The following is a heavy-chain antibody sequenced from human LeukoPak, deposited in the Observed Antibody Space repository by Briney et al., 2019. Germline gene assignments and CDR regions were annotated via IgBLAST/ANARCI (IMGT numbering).Heavy chain of an antibody. Sequence: SETLSLTCAVYGESFSGYYWSWIRQPPGKGLEWIGEIHHRGNTNYNPSLKSRVTVSADTSRNQFSLNLTSVTAADTAVYYCATLIVGTTYFDYLGQGSLVTVSS. J-gene: IGHJ4*02. CDR1: GESFSGYY. V-gene: IGHV4-34*01. D-gene: IGHD1-26*01. CDR2: IHHRGNT. CDR3: ATLIVGTTYFDY.